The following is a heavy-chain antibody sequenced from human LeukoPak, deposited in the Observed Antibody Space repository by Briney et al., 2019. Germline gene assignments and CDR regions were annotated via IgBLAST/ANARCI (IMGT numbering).Heavy chain of an antibody. J-gene: IGHJ4*02. Sequence: GGSLRLSCAASGFNFYDEAMHWVRHAPGKGPEWVASIWLDSSSIAYADSVKGRFTISRDNAKNSLYLQMNSLRVGDTAFYYCAKAGSDCLPYSCSKGYFDHWGQGALVTVSS. CDR3: AKAGSDCLPYSCSKGYFDH. CDR2: IWLDSSSI. D-gene: IGHD2-2*01. V-gene: IGHV3-9*01. CDR1: GFNFYDEA.